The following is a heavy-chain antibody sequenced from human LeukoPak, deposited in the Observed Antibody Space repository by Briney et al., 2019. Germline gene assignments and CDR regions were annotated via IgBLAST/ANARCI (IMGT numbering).Heavy chain of an antibody. Sequence: PGGSLRLSCAASGFTFDDYTMSWVRQAPGKGLEWVSGINWNGGSTGYVDSVKGRFTISRDNAKNSLYLQMNSLRAEDTAVYYCAELGITMIGGVWGKGTTVTISS. CDR2: INWNGGST. D-gene: IGHD3-10*02. CDR3: AELGITMIGGV. V-gene: IGHV3-20*04. CDR1: GFTFDDYT. J-gene: IGHJ6*04.